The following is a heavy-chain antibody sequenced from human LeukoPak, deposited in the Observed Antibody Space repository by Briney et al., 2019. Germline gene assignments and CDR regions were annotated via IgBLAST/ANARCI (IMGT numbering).Heavy chain of an antibody. CDR2: ISSSSSYI. Sequence: GGSLRLCCAASGFTFSSYNMNWVRQAPGKGLEWVSSISSSSSYIYYADSVKGRFTISRDNAKNSLYLQMNSLRAEDTAVYYCARGGDMRRHFDYWGQGTLVTVSS. CDR3: ARGGDMRRHFDY. D-gene: IGHD2-15*01. J-gene: IGHJ4*02. V-gene: IGHV3-21*01. CDR1: GFTFSSYN.